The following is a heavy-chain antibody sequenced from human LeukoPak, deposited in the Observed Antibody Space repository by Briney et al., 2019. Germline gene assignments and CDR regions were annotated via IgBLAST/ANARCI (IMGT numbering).Heavy chain of an antibody. CDR2: IDGDGSSR. Sequence: HPGGSLRLSCAASGFTFTSYWIHWVRQVPGKGLEWVSRIDGDGSSRSYADSVQGRFTISRDNGKKTVFLQMNSLGAEDTAVYYCARILEGYYYFGLDVWGQGTTVIVSS. CDR3: ARILEGYYYFGLDV. CDR1: GFTFTSYW. J-gene: IGHJ6*02. D-gene: IGHD3/OR15-3a*01. V-gene: IGHV3-74*01.